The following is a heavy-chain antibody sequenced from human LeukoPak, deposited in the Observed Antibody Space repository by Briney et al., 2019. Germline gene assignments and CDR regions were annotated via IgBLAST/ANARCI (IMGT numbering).Heavy chain of an antibody. Sequence: PGESLKISCKGSGYSFTSYWIGWVRQMPGKGLEWMGIIYPGDSDTRYSPSFQGQVTISADKSISTAYLQWSGLKASDTAMYYCARQPGYYGSGSYFDYWGQGTLVTVSS. V-gene: IGHV5-51*01. CDR2: IYPGDSDT. D-gene: IGHD3-10*01. CDR1: GYSFTSYW. J-gene: IGHJ4*02. CDR3: ARQPGYYGSGSYFDY.